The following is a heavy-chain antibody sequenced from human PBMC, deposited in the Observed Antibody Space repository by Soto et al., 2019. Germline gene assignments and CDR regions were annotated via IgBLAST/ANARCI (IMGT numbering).Heavy chain of an antibody. J-gene: IGHJ4*02. CDR3: ARDLGGWPDS. Sequence: SAKVSCKASGYTFTSYAIHWACQDTGQRLEWMGWINAGNGNTKYSQKFQDRVTITRDTSASTAYMELSSLRSEDTAVYYCARDLGGWPDSWGQGTVVPVS. CDR1: GYTFTSYA. V-gene: IGHV1-3*01. D-gene: IGHD6-19*01. CDR2: INAGNGNT.